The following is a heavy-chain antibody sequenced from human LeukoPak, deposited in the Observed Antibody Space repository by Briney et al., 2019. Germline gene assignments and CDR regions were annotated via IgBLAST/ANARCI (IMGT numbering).Heavy chain of an antibody. V-gene: IGHV1-69*06. J-gene: IGHJ4*02. CDR2: IIPIFGTA. CDR3: ARPSTTYYSDSSGYYLFDY. Sequence: GASVKVSCKASGGTFNSYAISWVRQAPGQGLEWMGGIIPIFGTANHAQKFQGRVTITADKSTSTAYMELSSLRSEDTAVYYCARPSTTYYSDSSGYYLFDYWGQGTLVTVSS. CDR1: GGTFNSYA. D-gene: IGHD3-22*01.